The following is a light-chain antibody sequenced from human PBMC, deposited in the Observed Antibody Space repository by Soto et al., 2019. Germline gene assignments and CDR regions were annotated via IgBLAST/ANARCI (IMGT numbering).Light chain of an antibody. CDR2: GAS. CDR3: QRYNNWPLA. CDR1: QGDGST. V-gene: IGKV3-15*01. J-gene: IGKJ4*01. Sequence: EIVMTQSPATLSVSPGERATLSCRASQGDGSTLAWYQQKPGQTPRLLIYGASTRATGIPARFSGSGSGTEFTLTINSLQSEDFAVYYCQRYNNWPLAFGGGTKVEIK.